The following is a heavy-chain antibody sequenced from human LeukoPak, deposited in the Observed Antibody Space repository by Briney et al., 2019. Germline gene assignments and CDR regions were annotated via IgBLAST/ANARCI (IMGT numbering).Heavy chain of an antibody. CDR1: DDSFSIHY. D-gene: IGHD4-17*01. Sequence: SETLSLTCAVSDDSFSIHYWTWIRQPPGKGLEGIGDISYIGSTNYNPSLKSRVTISIDTSKNQFSLKLPSVTAADAAVYYCARDLVTVTEGFDIWGQGTMVSVSS. CDR2: ISYIGST. J-gene: IGHJ3*02. V-gene: IGHV4-59*11. CDR3: ARDLVTVTEGFDI.